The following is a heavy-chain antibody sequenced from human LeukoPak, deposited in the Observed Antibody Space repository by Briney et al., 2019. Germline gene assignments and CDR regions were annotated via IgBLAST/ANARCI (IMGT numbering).Heavy chain of an antibody. Sequence: GGSLRLSCLTSGFTFTSQTMNWVRQAPGKGLEWVSSISSSSYIYYADSVKGRFTISRDNAKNSLYLQMNSLRAEDTAVYYCARDQGTPYDSSGYYSFDYWGQGTLVTVSS. J-gene: IGHJ4*02. CDR1: GFTFTSQT. V-gene: IGHV3-21*01. D-gene: IGHD3-22*01. CDR3: ARDQGTPYDSSGYYSFDY. CDR2: ISSSSYI.